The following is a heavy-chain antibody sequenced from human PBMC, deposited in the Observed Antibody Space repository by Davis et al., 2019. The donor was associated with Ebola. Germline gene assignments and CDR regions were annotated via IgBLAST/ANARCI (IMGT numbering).Heavy chain of an antibody. CDR1: GFTFSNAW. Sequence: PGGSLRLSCAASGFTFSNAWMNWVRQAPGKGLEWVSAISGSGGSTYYADSVKGRFTISRDNSKNTLYLQMNSLRAEDTAVYYCAKDQGMIRWYYFDYWGQGTLVTVSS. D-gene: IGHD4-23*01. CDR2: ISGSGGST. CDR3: AKDQGMIRWYYFDY. J-gene: IGHJ4*02. V-gene: IGHV3-23*01.